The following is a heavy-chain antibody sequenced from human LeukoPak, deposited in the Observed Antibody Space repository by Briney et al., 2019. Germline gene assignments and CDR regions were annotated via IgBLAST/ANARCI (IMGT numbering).Heavy chain of an antibody. CDR3: ARLVDDYGDYGWFDP. J-gene: IGHJ5*02. CDR2: IYYSGST. V-gene: IGHV4-59*08. Sequence: PSETLSLTCTVSGGSISSYYWSWIRQPPGKGLEWIGYIYYSGSTNYNPSLKSRVTISVDTSKNQFSLKLSSVTAADTAVYYCARLVDDYGDYGWFDPWGQGTLVTVSS. CDR1: GGSISSYY. D-gene: IGHD4-17*01.